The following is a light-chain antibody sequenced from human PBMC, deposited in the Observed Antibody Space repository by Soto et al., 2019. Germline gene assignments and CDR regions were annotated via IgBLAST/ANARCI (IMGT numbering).Light chain of an antibody. J-gene: IGKJ4*01. CDR2: AAS. CDR1: PSITNY. CDR3: QQSNSTPLT. V-gene: IGKV1-39*01. Sequence: DIQMTQSPASLSASMGDRVAITCRAIPSITNYLNWYQQKPGTAPNLLIYAASTWPGGVPSRFSGSGSGTDFTLTISSLQPEDFATYYCQQSNSTPLTFGGGTKV.